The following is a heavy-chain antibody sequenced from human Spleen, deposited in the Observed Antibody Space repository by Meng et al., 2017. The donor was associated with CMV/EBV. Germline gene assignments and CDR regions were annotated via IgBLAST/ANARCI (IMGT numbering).Heavy chain of an antibody. J-gene: IGHJ4*02. CDR3: AKEGWDVRADH. CDR2: IRSDGNNE. V-gene: IGHV3-30*02. CDR1: GFTFSSYG. Sequence: GESLKISCRTSGFTFSSYGMHWVRQAPGKGLXWVAFIRSDGNNEYYADSVKGRFTISRDNSKNTVFLQMNSLRXEDTAXYYCAKEGWDVRADHWGQGTLVTVSS. D-gene: IGHD1-26*01.